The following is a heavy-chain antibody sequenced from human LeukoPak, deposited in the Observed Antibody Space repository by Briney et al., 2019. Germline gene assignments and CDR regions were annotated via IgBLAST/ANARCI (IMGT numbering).Heavy chain of an antibody. CDR2: IYYRGST. CDR3: ARDSGLVPHAFDI. Sequence: SXTLSLTCTVSGGSISSYYWSWIRQPPGKGREWIGYIYYRGSTNYNPSLKSRVTTAVETSKNQFSLKLSSVTAADTAVYYCARDSGLVPHAFDIWGQGTMVTVSS. CDR1: GGSISSYY. J-gene: IGHJ3*02. V-gene: IGHV4-59*01. D-gene: IGHD6-6*01.